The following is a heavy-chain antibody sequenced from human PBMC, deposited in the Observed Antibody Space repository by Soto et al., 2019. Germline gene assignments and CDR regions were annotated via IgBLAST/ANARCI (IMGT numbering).Heavy chain of an antibody. Sequence: KGLEWIGYVYDSGTSKYNASLESRITMSLDKSRNQFSLSLSYVTAADTAVYFCGXXXXXXXXXXXNPGWLDPWGQGTLVTSPQ. V-gene: IGHV4-30-4*07. CDR2: VYDSGTS. CDR3: GXXXXXXXXXXXNPGWLDP. J-gene: IGHJ5*02.